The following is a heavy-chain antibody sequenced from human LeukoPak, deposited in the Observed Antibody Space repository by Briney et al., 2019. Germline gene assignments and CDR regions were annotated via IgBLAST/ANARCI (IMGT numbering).Heavy chain of an antibody. CDR1: GGSFSGYY. V-gene: IGHV4-34*01. D-gene: IGHD6-13*01. Sequence: SETLSLTCAVYGGSFSGYYWGWIRQPPGKGREWGGSIYYSGSTYYNPSLKSRVTISVDTSKRQLYLKLRSATAAATAVYYCARGYSSSWYPVRWFDYWGQGPLVPVSS. J-gene: IGHJ4*02. CDR2: IYYSGST. CDR3: ARGYSSSWYPVRWFDY.